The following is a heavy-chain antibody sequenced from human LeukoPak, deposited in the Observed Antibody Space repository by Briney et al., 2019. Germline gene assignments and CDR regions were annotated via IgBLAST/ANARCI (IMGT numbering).Heavy chain of an antibody. D-gene: IGHD6-19*01. J-gene: IGHJ4*02. Sequence: SETLSLTCTDSGGSISSYYWSWIRQPAGKGLEWIGRIYTSGSTNYNPSLKSRVTLSVDTSKNQFSLKLTSVTAADTAVYYCARDSLYSSGWYHDYWGQGTLVTVSS. CDR3: ARDSLYSSGWYHDY. V-gene: IGHV4-4*07. CDR2: IYTSGST. CDR1: GGSISSYY.